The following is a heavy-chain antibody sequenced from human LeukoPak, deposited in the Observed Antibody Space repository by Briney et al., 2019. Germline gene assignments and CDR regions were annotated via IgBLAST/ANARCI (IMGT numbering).Heavy chain of an antibody. Sequence: PGGSLRLSCSASGFTFSSYAMHWVRQAPGKGLEYVSAISSNGGSTYYADSVKGRFTIPRDNSKNTLYLQMSSLRAEDAAVYYCVKSLYSGSYGYFDYWGQGTLVTVSS. V-gene: IGHV3-64D*06. D-gene: IGHD1-26*01. CDR1: GFTFSSYA. J-gene: IGHJ4*02. CDR2: ISSNGGST. CDR3: VKSLYSGSYGYFDY.